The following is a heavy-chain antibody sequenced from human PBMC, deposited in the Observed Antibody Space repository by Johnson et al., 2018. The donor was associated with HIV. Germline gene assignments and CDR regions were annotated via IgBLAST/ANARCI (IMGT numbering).Heavy chain of an antibody. V-gene: IGHV3-30*02. CDR3: AKDYSGSYYDWAFDI. Sequence: VQLVESGGGVVQPGGSLRLSCAASGFTFSSYGMHWVRQAPGKGLEWVAFIRYDGSNKYYADSVKGRFTISRDNSKNTLYLQMNSLRAEDTAVYYCAKDYSGSYYDWAFDIWGQGTMVTVSS. J-gene: IGHJ3*02. D-gene: IGHD1-26*01. CDR2: IRYDGSNK. CDR1: GFTFSSYG.